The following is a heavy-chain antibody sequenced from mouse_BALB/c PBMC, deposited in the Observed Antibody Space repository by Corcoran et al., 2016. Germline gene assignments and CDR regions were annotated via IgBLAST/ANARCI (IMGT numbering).Heavy chain of an antibody. CDR3: ARGDGKYYYAMDY. V-gene: IGHV14-3*02. CDR1: GFNLTDHS. CDR2: IDPANGNT. Sequence: EVQLQQSGAELVQPGASVKLSCPASGFNLTDHSMHWVKQRPEQGLEWIGRIDPANGNTKYDPKFQGKATITADTSSNTAYLQLSSLTSEDTAVDYGARGDGKYYYAMDYWGQGTSVTVSS. D-gene: IGHD2-1*01. J-gene: IGHJ4*01.